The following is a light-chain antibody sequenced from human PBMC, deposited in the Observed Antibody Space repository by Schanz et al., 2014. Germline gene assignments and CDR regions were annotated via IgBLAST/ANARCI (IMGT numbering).Light chain of an antibody. V-gene: IGKV3-20*01. Sequence: EIVLTQSPGTLSLSPGERATLSCRASQSVSSSYLAWYQQKPGQAPRLLIYGASSRAPGIPDRFSGSGSGTEFTLTISSLQSEDFAVYYCQQYDTWPRTFGHGTKVDIK. J-gene: IGKJ1*01. CDR1: QSVSSSY. CDR2: GAS. CDR3: QQYDTWPRT.